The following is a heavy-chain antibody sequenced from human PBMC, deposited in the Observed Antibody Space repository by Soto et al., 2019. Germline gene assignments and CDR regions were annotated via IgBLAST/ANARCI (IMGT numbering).Heavy chain of an antibody. V-gene: IGHV1-69*13. Sequence: ASVKVSCKASGGTFSSYAISWVRQAPGQGLEWMGGIIPIFGTANYAQKFQGRVTITADESTSTAYMELSSLRSEDTAVYYCARDRGRPQPYSSSWGSLFDYWGQGTLVTVSS. CDR1: GGTFSSYA. CDR3: ARDRGRPQPYSSSWGSLFDY. CDR2: IIPIFGTA. D-gene: IGHD6-13*01. J-gene: IGHJ4*02.